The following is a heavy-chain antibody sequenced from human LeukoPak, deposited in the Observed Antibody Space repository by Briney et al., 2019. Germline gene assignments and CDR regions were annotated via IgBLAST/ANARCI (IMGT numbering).Heavy chain of an antibody. D-gene: IGHD3-3*01. V-gene: IGHV4-39*02. CDR2: IYYSGST. Sequence: SSETLSLTCTVSGGSISSSSYYRGWIRQPPGKGLEWIGSIYYSGSTYYNPSLKSRVTISVDTPKNQFSLKLSSVTAADTAVYYCTRETSLRYYDFWSGWDYWGQGTLVTVSS. CDR1: GGSISSSSYY. J-gene: IGHJ4*02. CDR3: TRETSLRYYDFWSGWDY.